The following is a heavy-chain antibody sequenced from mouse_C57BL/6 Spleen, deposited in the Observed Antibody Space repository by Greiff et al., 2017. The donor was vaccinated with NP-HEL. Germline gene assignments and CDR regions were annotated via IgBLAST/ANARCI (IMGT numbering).Heavy chain of an antibody. CDR1: GYTFTSYT. V-gene: IGHV1-4*01. CDR2: INPSSGYT. Sequence: QVHVKQSGAELARPGASVKMSCKASGYTFTSYTMHWVKQRPGQGLEWIGYINPSSGYTKYNQKFKDKATLTADKSSSTAYMQLSSLTSEDSAVYYCASGSGPDYWGQGTTLTVSS. J-gene: IGHJ2*01. CDR3: ASGSGPDY. D-gene: IGHD3-2*02.